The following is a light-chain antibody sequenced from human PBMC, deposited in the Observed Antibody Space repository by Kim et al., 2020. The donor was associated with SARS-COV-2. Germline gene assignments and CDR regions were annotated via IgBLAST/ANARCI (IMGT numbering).Light chain of an antibody. V-gene: IGKV1-33*01. CDR3: QHYNDLVVA. Sequence: ASIGERVTTSCQASQTVGIYLNWYKQKPGKAPKLLIYDVSNLERGVPSRFSGSGYGTEFTFSISSLQTEDIATYYCQHYNDLVVAFGGGTKVDIK. CDR1: QTVGIY. J-gene: IGKJ4*01. CDR2: DVS.